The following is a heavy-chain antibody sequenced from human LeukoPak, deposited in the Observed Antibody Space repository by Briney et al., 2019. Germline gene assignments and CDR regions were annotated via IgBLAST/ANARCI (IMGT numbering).Heavy chain of an antibody. V-gene: IGHV4-59*01. J-gene: IGHJ4*02. CDR1: GGSISSYY. D-gene: IGHD6-13*01. CDR2: IYHSGST. CDR3: ARGGAAAGTFDY. Sequence: PSETLSLTCTVSGGSISSYYWSWIRQPPGKGLEWIGYIYHSGSTNYNPSLKSRVTISVDTSKNQFSLKLSSVTAADTAVYYCARGGAAAGTFDYWGQGTLVTVSS.